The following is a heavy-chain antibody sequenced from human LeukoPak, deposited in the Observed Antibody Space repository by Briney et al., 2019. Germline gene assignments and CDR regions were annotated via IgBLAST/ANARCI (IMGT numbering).Heavy chain of an antibody. Sequence: ASVKVSCKTAGYTFTNYDINWARQATGQGLEWMGWMSPGSGYTGYAQKSQGRVTMTRDISITTAYVELSSLRSEDTAVYYCARGIEAGVDYWGQGTLVTVPS. V-gene: IGHV1-8*02. J-gene: IGHJ4*02. CDR1: GYTFTNYD. CDR2: MSPGSGYT. CDR3: ARGIEAGVDY. D-gene: IGHD6-25*01.